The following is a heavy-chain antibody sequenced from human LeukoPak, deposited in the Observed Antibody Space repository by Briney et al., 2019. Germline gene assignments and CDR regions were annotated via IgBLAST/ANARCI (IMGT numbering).Heavy chain of an antibody. CDR3: ARDRHSSTPYGMDV. CDR1: GGSISSYY. CDR2: VYSTGST. Sequence: LETLSLTCTVSGGSISSYYWSWIRQPAGKGLEWIGRVYSTGSTYYNPSLKSRVTMSVDTSKNQFSLKLTSVTAADTALYYCARDRHSSTPYGMDVWGQGTTVTVSS. V-gene: IGHV4-4*07. J-gene: IGHJ6*02. D-gene: IGHD6-13*01.